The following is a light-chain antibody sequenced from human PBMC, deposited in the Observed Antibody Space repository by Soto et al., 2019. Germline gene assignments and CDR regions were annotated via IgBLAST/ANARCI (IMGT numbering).Light chain of an antibody. J-gene: IGKJ1*01. V-gene: IGKV3-11*01. CDR3: QQRSNSWT. Sequence: EIVLTQSPATLSLSPGERATLSCRASQSVSSYLAWYQQKPGQAPRLLIYDASNRATGIPARFSGSGSGTDFTLPISSLEPDDFAVYYCQQRSNSWTFGQGTKVEIK. CDR2: DAS. CDR1: QSVSSY.